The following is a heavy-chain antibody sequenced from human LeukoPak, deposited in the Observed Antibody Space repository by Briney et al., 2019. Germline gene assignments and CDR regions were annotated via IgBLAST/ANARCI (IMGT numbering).Heavy chain of an antibody. D-gene: IGHD3-22*01. J-gene: IGHJ1*01. CDR1: GGSFSGYY. Sequence: PSETLSLTCAVYGGSFSGYYWSWIRQPPGKGLEWIGEINHSGSTNYNPSLKSRVTISVDTSKNQFSLKLSSVTAADTAVYYCASRRPYYYDSSGYYYAGLYFQHWGRGTLVTVSS. V-gene: IGHV4-34*01. CDR3: ASRRPYYYDSSGYYYAGLYFQH. CDR2: INHSGST.